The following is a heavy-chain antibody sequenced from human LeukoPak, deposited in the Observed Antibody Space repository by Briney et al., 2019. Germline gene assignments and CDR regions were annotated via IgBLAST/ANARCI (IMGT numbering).Heavy chain of an antibody. CDR3: ARDTPPYYDYVWGSQGVFDY. CDR2: ISSSGSTI. Sequence: QTGGSLRLSCVASGFTFSSYQMNWVRQAPGKGLEWVSYISSSGSTIYYADSVKGRFAISRDNAKNSLYLQMNSLRAEDTAVYYCARDTPPYYDYVWGSQGVFDYWGQGTLVTVSS. J-gene: IGHJ4*02. D-gene: IGHD3-16*01. V-gene: IGHV3-48*03. CDR1: GFTFSSYQ.